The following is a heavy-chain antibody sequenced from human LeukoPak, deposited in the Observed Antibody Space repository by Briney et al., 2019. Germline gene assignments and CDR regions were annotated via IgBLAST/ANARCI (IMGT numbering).Heavy chain of an antibody. CDR2: IYSGGST. J-gene: IGHJ4*02. CDR1: GFTVSSNY. CDR3: ARGEDSSGTFDY. V-gene: IGHV3-53*04. Sequence: PGGSLRLSCAASGFTVSSNYMSWVRQAPGKGLEWVSVIYSGGSTYYADSVKGQFTISRHNSKNTLYLQMNSLRAEDTAVYYCARGEDSSGTFDYWGQGTLVTVSS. D-gene: IGHD3-22*01.